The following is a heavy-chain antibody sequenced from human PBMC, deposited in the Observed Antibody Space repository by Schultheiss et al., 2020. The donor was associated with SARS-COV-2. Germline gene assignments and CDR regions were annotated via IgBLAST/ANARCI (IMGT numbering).Heavy chain of an antibody. J-gene: IGHJ6*02. Sequence: GESLKISCAASGFTFSSYGMHWVRQAPGKGLEWVAVIWYDGSNKYYADSVKGRFTISRDNSKNTLYLQMNSLRAEDTAVYYCARDFLVVVPAAMSGMDVWGQGTTVTVSS. CDR3: ARDFLVVVPAAMSGMDV. D-gene: IGHD2-2*01. V-gene: IGHV3-33*01. CDR1: GFTFSSYG. CDR2: IWYDGSNK.